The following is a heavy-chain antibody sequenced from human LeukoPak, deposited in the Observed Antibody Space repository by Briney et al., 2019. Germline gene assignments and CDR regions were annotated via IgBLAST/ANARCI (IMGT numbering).Heavy chain of an antibody. CDR3: AKGGLGAGKRVPFDY. J-gene: IGHJ4*02. D-gene: IGHD4/OR15-4a*01. CDR2: ISGTGGST. Sequence: GGSLRLSCVAFGFTFSGNAMSWVRQAPGKGLEWVSGISGTGGSTYYADSVKGRFTISRDNSKNTLYLQMNSLRAEDTAVYYCAKGGLGAGKRVPFDYWGQGTLVTVSS. CDR1: GFTFSGNA. V-gene: IGHV3-23*01.